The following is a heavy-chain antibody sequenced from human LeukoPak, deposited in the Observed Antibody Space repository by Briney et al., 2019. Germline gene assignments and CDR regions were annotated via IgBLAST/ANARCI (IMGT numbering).Heavy chain of an antibody. V-gene: IGHV4-59*01. J-gene: IGHJ3*02. CDR1: GGSISSYY. CDR2: IYYSGST. CDR3: ARGGIVSPSAFDI. Sequence: PSETLSPTCTVSGGSISSYYWSWIRQPPGKGLEWIGYIYYSGSTNYNPSLKSQDTISVDTSKNQFSLKLSSVTAADTAVYYCARGGIVSPSAFDIWGQGTMVTVSS. D-gene: IGHD2-15*01.